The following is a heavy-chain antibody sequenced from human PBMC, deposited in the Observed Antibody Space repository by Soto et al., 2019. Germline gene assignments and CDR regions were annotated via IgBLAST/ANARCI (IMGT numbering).Heavy chain of an antibody. CDR2: VSTNDDRT. Sequence: GASGKVSCKASGYIFTAYGLAWLRQAPGQRPEWMGWVSTNDDRTNYAQKFQGRVTMTTDRSTTTTSMELRSLRPDDTAVYYCARELNTESSAYYSFAFWGQGTLVTVSS. J-gene: IGHJ4*02. CDR3: ARELNTESSAYYSFAF. CDR1: GYIFTAYG. V-gene: IGHV1-18*01. D-gene: IGHD3-22*01.